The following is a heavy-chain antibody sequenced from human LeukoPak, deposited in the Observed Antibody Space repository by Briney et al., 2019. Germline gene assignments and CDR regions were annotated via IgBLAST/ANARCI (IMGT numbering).Heavy chain of an antibody. Sequence: PSQTLSLTCTVSGGSISSGGYYWSWIRQHPGKGLEWIGYIYYSGSTYYNPSLKSRVTISVDTSKNQFSLKLSSVTAADTAVCYCARESRAGYYDSSGYYYVYAFDIWGQGTMVTVS. D-gene: IGHD3-22*01. CDR3: ARESRAGYYDSSGYYYVYAFDI. V-gene: IGHV4-31*03. CDR1: GGSISSGGYY. CDR2: IYYSGST. J-gene: IGHJ3*02.